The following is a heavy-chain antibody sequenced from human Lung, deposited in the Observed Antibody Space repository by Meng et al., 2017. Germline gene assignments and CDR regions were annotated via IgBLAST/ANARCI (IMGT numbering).Heavy chain of an antibody. CDR3: ARGQKGYFDL. J-gene: IGHJ2*01. Sequence: QVQMRESGPGLVKPSPTLPLTCTVSGGSISSSNYYWSWIRQPPGKGLEWSGHIYNSGSTYYNPSLKSRITISVDTSKNQFSLKLSSVTAADTAVYYCARGQKGYFDLWGRGTLVTVSS. CDR1: GGSISSSNYY. CDR2: IYNSGST. V-gene: IGHV4-30-4*01.